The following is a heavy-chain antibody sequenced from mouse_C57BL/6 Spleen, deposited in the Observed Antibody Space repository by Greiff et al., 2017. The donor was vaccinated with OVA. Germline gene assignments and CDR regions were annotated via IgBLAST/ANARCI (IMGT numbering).Heavy chain of an antibody. V-gene: IGHV10-3*01. CDR2: IRSKSSNYAT. CDR3: VRERVGQYYFDY. J-gene: IGHJ2*01. CDR1: GFTFNTYA. D-gene: IGHD1-1*02. Sequence: EVQRVESGGGLVQPKGSLKLSCAASGFTFNTYAMHWVRQAPGKGLEWVARIRSKSSNYATYYADSVKDRFTISRDDSQSMLYLQMNNLKTEDTAMYYCVRERVGQYYFDYWGQGTTLTVSS.